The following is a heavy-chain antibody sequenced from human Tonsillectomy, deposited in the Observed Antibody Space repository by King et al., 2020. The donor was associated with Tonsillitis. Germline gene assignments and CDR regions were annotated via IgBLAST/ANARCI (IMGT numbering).Heavy chain of an antibody. CDR3: ARTLAKFGFYYYGMDV. Sequence: VQLVESGGGVVQPGGSLRLSCAASGFTFSTYALHWVRQAPGKGLEWLAIISYGGSDKYYADSVKGRFTISRDNSKNTLYLQMNSLRAEDTAVYYCARTLAKFGFYYYGMDVWGQGTTVTVSS. D-gene: IGHD3-10*01. J-gene: IGHJ6*02. V-gene: IGHV3-30-3*01. CDR1: GFTFSTYA. CDR2: ISYGGSDK.